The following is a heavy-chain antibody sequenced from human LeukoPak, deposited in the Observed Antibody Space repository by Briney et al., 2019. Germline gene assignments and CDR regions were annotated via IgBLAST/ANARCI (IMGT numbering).Heavy chain of an antibody. CDR2: IRYDGSNK. Sequence: PGGSLRLSCAASGFTFSSYGMHWVRQAPGKGLEWVAFIRYDGSNKYYADSVKGRFTISRDNSKNTLYLQVNSLRAEDTAVYYCAKDFGSSSCIDYWGQGTLVTVSS. CDR1: GFTFSSYG. J-gene: IGHJ4*02. CDR3: AKDFGSSSCIDY. D-gene: IGHD6-6*01. V-gene: IGHV3-30*02.